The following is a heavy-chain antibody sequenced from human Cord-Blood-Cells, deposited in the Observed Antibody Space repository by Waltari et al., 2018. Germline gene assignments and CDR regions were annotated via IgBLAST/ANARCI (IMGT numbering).Heavy chain of an antibody. CDR3: ARDADGWFDP. CDR2: IKQDGSEK. V-gene: IGHV3-7*01. Sequence: EVQLVESGGGWVQPGGCLRLSCAASGSNFSSYWMSWVRQAPGKGLEWVANIKQDGSEKYYVDSVKGRFTISRDNAKNSLYLQMNSLRAEDTAVYYCARDADGWFDPWGQGTLVTVSS. CDR1: GSNFSSYW. J-gene: IGHJ5*02.